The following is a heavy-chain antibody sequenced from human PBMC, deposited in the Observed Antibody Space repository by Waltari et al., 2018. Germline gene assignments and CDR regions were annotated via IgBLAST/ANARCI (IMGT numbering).Heavy chain of an antibody. CDR3: ARDRNVGHYTAMVMNWFDP. V-gene: IGHV4-39*02. CDR1: GGSISSSSYY. D-gene: IGHD5-18*01. Sequence: QLQLQESGPGLVKPSETLSLTCTVSGGSISSSSYYWGWIRQPPGKGLEWIGSIYYSGSTYYNPSLKSRVTISVDTSKNQFSLKLSSVTAADTAVYYCARDRNVGHYTAMVMNWFDPWGQGTLVTVSS. CDR2: IYYSGST. J-gene: IGHJ5*02.